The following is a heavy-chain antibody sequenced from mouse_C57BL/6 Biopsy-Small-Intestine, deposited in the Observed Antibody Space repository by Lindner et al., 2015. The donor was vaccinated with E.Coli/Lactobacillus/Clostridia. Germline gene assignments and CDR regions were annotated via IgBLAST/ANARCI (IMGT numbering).Heavy chain of an antibody. CDR2: IYPGDGDT. CDR3: ARGERGDFDY. Sequence: VQLQESGAELMRPGASVRISCKTSGYAFSSYWVNWVKQRPGKGLGWIGQIYPGDGDTDYNGKFKGKATLTADKSSNTAYMQLSSLTSEDSAVYFCARGERGDFDYWGQGTTLTVSS. V-gene: IGHV1-80*01. J-gene: IGHJ2*01. CDR1: GYAFSSYW.